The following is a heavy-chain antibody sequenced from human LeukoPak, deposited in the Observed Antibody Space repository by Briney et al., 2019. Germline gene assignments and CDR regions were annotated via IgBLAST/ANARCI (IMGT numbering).Heavy chain of an antibody. V-gene: IGHV1-2*02. CDR2: INPDSGGT. D-gene: IGHD3-22*01. Sequence: ASVKVSCKASGYIFTDYYMHWVRQAPGQGLEWMGWINPDSGGTNYAQKFQGRVTMTRDTSISTAYMELSRLRSDDTAVYYCARDFYDNSGYLPSYWGQGTLVTVSS. CDR1: GYIFTDYY. J-gene: IGHJ4*02. CDR3: ARDFYDNSGYLPSY.